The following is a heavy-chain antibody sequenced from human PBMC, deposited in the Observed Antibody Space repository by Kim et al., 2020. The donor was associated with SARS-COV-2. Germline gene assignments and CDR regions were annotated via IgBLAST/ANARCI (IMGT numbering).Heavy chain of an antibody. Sequence: GGSLRLSCVASGFLFDDNSMHWVRQAPGRGLEWVSEINWNGGSTTYADSVKGRFTISRDNAKKYLYLQMNNLRADDTALYYCATSSGWEKNSFEYWGQGTLVTVSS. CDR3: ATSSGWEKNSFEY. V-gene: IGHV3-20*04. D-gene: IGHD6-19*01. J-gene: IGHJ4*02. CDR1: GFLFDDNS. CDR2: INWNGGST.